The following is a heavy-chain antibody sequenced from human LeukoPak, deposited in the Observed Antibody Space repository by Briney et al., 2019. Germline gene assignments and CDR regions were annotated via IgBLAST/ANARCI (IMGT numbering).Heavy chain of an antibody. CDR2: IIPIFGTA. CDR3: AITRIRYCSSTSCRLDY. D-gene: IGHD2-2*01. V-gene: IGHV1-69*05. J-gene: IGHJ4*02. Sequence: SVKVSCKDSGGTFSSYAISWVRQAPGQGLEWMGGIIPIFGTANYAQKFQGRVTITTDESTSTAYMELSSLRSEDTAVYYCAITRIRYCSSTSCRLDYWGQGTLVTVSS. CDR1: GGTFSSYA.